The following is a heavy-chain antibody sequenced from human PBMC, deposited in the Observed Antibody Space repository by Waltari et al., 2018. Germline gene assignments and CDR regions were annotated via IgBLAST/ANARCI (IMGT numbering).Heavy chain of an antibody. D-gene: IGHD3-3*01. Sequence: QVQLQESGPGLVKASETLSLTCTVSGDSINSGDYYWSWIRQPPGKGLEWIGNVYKTGSTSYSPSLKSRLTMSADSSKNEFSLKLTSVTAADTAVYYCARVLVDLFWYFDLWGRGTLVTVST. J-gene: IGHJ2*01. CDR1: GDSINSGDYY. CDR3: ARVLVDLFWYFDL. V-gene: IGHV4-30-4*01. CDR2: VYKTGST.